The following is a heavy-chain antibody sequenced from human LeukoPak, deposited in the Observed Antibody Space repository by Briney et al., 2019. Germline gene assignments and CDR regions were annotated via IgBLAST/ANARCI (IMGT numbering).Heavy chain of an antibody. Sequence: GGSLRLSCAASGFNFRGYAMSWVRQAPGKGLEWVSSISGSATRAHYAESVRGRFTISRDNVQNTLHLQMTGLRADDTAVYYCAKEVVLGETNYYYYGMDVWGQGTTVSVSS. J-gene: IGHJ6*02. D-gene: IGHD1-26*01. V-gene: IGHV3-23*01. CDR1: GFNFRGYA. CDR3: AKEVVLGETNYYYYGMDV. CDR2: ISGSATRA.